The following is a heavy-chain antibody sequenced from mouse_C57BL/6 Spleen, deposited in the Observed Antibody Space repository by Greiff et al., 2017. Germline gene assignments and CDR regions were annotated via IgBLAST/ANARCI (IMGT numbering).Heavy chain of an antibody. CDR1: GYTFTSYW. CDR2: IDPSDSCT. J-gene: IGHJ2*01. V-gene: IGHV1-50*01. D-gene: IGHD2-3*01. Sequence: QVQLQQPGAELVKPGASVKLSCKASGYTFTSYWMQWVKQRPGQGLEWIGEIDPSDSCTNYNHKFKSKATVTVDTSSSTAYMQLSSLTSEDSAVYYCARRDGYSNYFDYGGQGTTLTVSS. CDR3: ARRDGYSNYFDY.